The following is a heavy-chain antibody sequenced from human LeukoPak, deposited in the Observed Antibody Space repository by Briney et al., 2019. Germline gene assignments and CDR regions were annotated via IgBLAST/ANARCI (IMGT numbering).Heavy chain of an antibody. J-gene: IGHJ3*02. Sequence: SVKVSCKASGGTFSSYAISWVRQAPGQGPEWMGGIIPIFGTANYAQKFQGRVTITTDESTSTAYMELSSLRSEDTAVYYCARVSCTNGVCDDAFDIWGQGTMVTVPS. CDR3: ARVSCTNGVCDDAFDI. V-gene: IGHV1-69*05. CDR1: GGTFSSYA. D-gene: IGHD2-8*01. CDR2: IIPIFGTA.